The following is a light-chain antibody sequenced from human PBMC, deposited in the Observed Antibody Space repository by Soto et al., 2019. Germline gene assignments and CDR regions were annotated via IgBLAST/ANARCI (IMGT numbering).Light chain of an antibody. Sequence: EIVMTQSPATLSVSPGERATLSCRASQSVSTNLAWYQQKPGQAPRLLMYGASTRATGIPARFSGRGSGTEFSLTVRSLHSEDVPVYHCQQYHNWPRAFGPGTKVDIE. CDR3: QQYHNWPRA. CDR2: GAS. CDR1: QSVSTN. V-gene: IGKV3-15*01. J-gene: IGKJ3*01.